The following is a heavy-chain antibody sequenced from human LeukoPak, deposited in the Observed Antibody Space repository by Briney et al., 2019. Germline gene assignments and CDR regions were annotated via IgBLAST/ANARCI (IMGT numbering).Heavy chain of an antibody. CDR1: GGSISSSSYY. Sequence: PSETLSLTCTVSGGSISSSSYYWGWIRQPPGKGLEWIGSIYYSGSTYYNPSLKSRVTISVDTSKNQFSLKLSSVTAADTAVYYCARVTGYDELDYWGQGTLVTVSS. J-gene: IGHJ4*02. CDR3: ARVTGYDELDY. CDR2: IYYSGST. D-gene: IGHD5-12*01. V-gene: IGHV4-39*07.